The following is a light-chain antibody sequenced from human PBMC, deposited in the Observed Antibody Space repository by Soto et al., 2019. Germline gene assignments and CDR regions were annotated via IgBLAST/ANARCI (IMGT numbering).Light chain of an antibody. CDR2: WGS. CDR3: QQYNSYWRT. Sequence: DIVMTQSPLSLPVTPGEAASISCRSSQSLLYSNGNNYLDWYLQKPGQSPQLLIYWGSTRASGVPDRFSGSGSGTDFILRISSLQPDDFATYYCQQYNSYWRTFGQGTKV. V-gene: IGKV2-28*01. CDR1: QSLLYSNGNNY. J-gene: IGKJ1*01.